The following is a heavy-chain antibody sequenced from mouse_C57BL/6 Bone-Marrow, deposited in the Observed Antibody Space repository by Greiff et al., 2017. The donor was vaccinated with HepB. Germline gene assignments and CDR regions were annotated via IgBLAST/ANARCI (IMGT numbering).Heavy chain of an antibody. CDR3: TREDWIITTVVATNFDV. J-gene: IGHJ1*03. CDR2: ISSGGDYI. CDR1: GFTFSSYA. Sequence: EVMLVESGEGLVKPGGSLKLSCAASGFTFSSYAMSWVRQTPEKRLEWVAYISSGGDYIYYADTVKGRFTISRDNARNTLYLQMSSLKSEDTAMYYCTREDWIITTVVATNFDVWGTGTTVTVSS. D-gene: IGHD1-1*01. V-gene: IGHV5-9-1*02.